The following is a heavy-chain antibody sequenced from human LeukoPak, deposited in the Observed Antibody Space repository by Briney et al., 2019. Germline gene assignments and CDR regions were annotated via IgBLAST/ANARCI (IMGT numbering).Heavy chain of an antibody. J-gene: IGHJ6*03. CDR2: IYYSGST. Sequence: SETLSLTCAVYGGSFSGYYWSWIRQHPGKGLEWIGYIYYSGSTYYNPSLKSRVTISVDTSKNQFSLKLSSVTAADTAVYYCARVGYSSSPGTYYYYYMDVWGKGTTVTVSS. D-gene: IGHD6-13*01. CDR1: GGSFSGYY. V-gene: IGHV4-31*11. CDR3: ARVGYSSSPGTYYYYYMDV.